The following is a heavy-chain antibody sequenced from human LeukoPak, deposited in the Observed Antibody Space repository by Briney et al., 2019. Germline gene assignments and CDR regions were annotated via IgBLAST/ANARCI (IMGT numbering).Heavy chain of an antibody. CDR1: GGSISSGGYY. CDR3: ARVPVGRGAFDI. Sequence: PSETLSLTCTVSGGSISSGGYYWSWIRQHPGKGLEWIGYIYYSGSTYYNPSLKSRVTISVDTSKNQFSLKLSSVTAADTAVYYCARVPVGRGAFDIWSQGTMVTVSS. D-gene: IGHD3-10*01. CDR2: IYYSGST. V-gene: IGHV4-31*03. J-gene: IGHJ3*02.